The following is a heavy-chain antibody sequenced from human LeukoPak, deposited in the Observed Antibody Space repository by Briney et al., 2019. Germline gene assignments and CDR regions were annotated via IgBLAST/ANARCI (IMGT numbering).Heavy chain of an antibody. Sequence: GGSLRLSCAASGFTFSSYAMSWVRQAPGKGLEWVSAISGSGGSTYYADSVKGRFTISRDNSKNTLYLQMNSLRAEDTAVYYCVRAHVAAGLALDLWGQGTMVTVSS. CDR3: VRAHVAAGLALDL. CDR1: GFTFSSYA. V-gene: IGHV3-23*01. J-gene: IGHJ3*01. D-gene: IGHD6-25*01. CDR2: ISGSGGST.